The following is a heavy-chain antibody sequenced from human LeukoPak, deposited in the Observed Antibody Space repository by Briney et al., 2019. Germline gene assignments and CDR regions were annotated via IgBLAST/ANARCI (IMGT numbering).Heavy chain of an antibody. D-gene: IGHD2-15*01. J-gene: IGHJ6*02. CDR2: IYYSGST. CDR1: GGSISSYY. V-gene: IGHV4-59*01. CDR3: ARDSVVVVAATQDYYYYGMDV. Sequence: SETLSLTCTVSGGSISSYYWSWIRQPPGKGLEWIGYIYYSGSTNYNPSHKSRVTISVDASKDQFSLERSSVTAADTAVYYCARDSVVVVAATQDYYYYGMDVWGQGTTVTVSS.